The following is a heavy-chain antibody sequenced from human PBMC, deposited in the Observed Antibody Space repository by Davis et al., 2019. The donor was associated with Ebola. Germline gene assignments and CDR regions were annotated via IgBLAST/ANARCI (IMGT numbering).Heavy chain of an antibody. CDR3: ASNTHYYYYGMDV. V-gene: IGHV5-10-1*01. Sequence: GESLKISCKGSGCSFTSYWISWVRQMPGKGLEWMGRIDPSDSYTNYSPSFQGHVTISADKSISTAYLQWSSLKASDTAMYYCASNTHYYYYGMDVWGQGTTVTVSS. J-gene: IGHJ6*02. CDR1: GCSFTSYW. CDR2: IDPSDSYT.